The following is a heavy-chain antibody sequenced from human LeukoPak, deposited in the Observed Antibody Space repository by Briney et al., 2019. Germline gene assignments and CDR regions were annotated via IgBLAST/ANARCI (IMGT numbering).Heavy chain of an antibody. CDR3: ARRHAAAIYYGSGSFFDY. V-gene: IGHV3-33*01. D-gene: IGHD3-10*01. CDR1: GFTFSSYG. Sequence: PGRSLRLSCAASGFTFSSYGMHWVRQAPGKGLEGVAVIWYDGSNKYHADSVKGRFTISRDNSKNTLYLQMNSLRAEDTAVYYCARRHAAAIYYGSGSFFDYWGQGTLVTVSS. CDR2: IWYDGSNK. J-gene: IGHJ4*02.